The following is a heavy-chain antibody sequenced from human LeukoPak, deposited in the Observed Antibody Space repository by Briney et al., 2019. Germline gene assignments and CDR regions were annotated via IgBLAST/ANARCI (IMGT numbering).Heavy chain of an antibody. J-gene: IGHJ2*01. Sequence: SETLSLTCTVSGASMSTYYWSWIRQPPGKGLEWIGYIYYTGSTNYNPSLKSRVTMSVDTSKNQFSLKLSSVTVADTAVYYCARVTTDYGDANYFDLWGRGTLVTVSS. CDR1: GASMSTYY. D-gene: IGHD4-17*01. CDR2: IYYTGST. V-gene: IGHV4-59*01. CDR3: ARVTTDYGDANYFDL.